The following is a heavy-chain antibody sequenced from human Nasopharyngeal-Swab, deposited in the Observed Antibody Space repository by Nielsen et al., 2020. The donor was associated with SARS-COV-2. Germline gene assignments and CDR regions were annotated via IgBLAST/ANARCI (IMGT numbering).Heavy chain of an antibody. J-gene: IGHJ3*02. Sequence: GESLQISCAASGFTFSSYAMSWVRQAPGKGLEWVSAISGSGGSTYYADSVKGRFTISRDNSKNTLYLQMNSLRAEDTAVYYCAKACFPKLLRDAFDIWGQGTMVTVSS. D-gene: IGHD2-15*01. CDR3: AKACFPKLLRDAFDI. V-gene: IGHV3-23*01. CDR2: ISGSGGST. CDR1: GFTFSSYA.